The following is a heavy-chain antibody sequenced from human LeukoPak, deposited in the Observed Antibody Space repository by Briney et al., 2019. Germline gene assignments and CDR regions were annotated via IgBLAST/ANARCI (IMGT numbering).Heavy chain of an antibody. CDR2: MNPNSGNT. CDR1: GYTFTSYD. CDR3: ARGGGYCSGGSCYSSAFDI. J-gene: IGHJ3*02. V-gene: IGHV1-8*01. D-gene: IGHD2-15*01. Sequence: ASVKVSCTASGYTFTSYDINWVRQATGQGLEWMGWMNPNSGNTGYAQKFQGRVTMTRNTSISTACMELSSLRSEDTAVYYCARGGGYCSGGSCYSSAFDIWGQGTMVTVSS.